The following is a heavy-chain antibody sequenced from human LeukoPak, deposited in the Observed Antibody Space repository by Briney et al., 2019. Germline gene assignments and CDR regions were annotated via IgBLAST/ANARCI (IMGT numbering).Heavy chain of an antibody. CDR2: ISGSGGST. V-gene: IGHV3-23*01. CDR3: ARSINMYSSGWYGQFDP. CDR1: GFTFSSYA. D-gene: IGHD6-19*01. J-gene: IGHJ5*02. Sequence: GGSLRLSCAASGFTFSSYAMSWVRQAPGKGLEWVSAISGSGGSTYYADSVKGRFTISRDNAKNSLYLQMNSLRAEDTAVYYCARSINMYSSGWYGQFDPWGQGTLVTVSS.